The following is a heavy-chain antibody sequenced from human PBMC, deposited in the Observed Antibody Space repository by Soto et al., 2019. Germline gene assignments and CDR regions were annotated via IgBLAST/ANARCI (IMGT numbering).Heavy chain of an antibody. Sequence: EVQLVESGGGLVQPGRSLRLSCTASGFTFGDYAMSWFRQAPGKGLEWVGFIRSKAYGGTTEYAASVKGRFTISRDDSKSIAYLQMNSLKTEDTAVYYCTSGEIAVADEAYLQHWGQGTLVTVSS. V-gene: IGHV3-49*03. CDR3: TSGEIAVADEAYLQH. D-gene: IGHD6-19*01. CDR2: IRSKAYGGTT. J-gene: IGHJ1*01. CDR1: GFTFGDYA.